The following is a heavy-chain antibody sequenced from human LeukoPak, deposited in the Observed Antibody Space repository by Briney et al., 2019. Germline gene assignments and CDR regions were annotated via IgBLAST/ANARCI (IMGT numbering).Heavy chain of an antibody. D-gene: IGHD6-19*01. CDR3: ARGIAVAVWNAFDI. CDR2: INAGNGNT. Sequence: ASVTVSCTASGYTFTSYAMHWVRQAPGQRLEWMGWINAGNGNTKYSQKFQGRVTITRDTSASTAYMELSSLRSEDTAVYYCARGIAVAVWNAFDIWDQGTMVTVSS. CDR1: GYTFTSYA. V-gene: IGHV1-3*01. J-gene: IGHJ3*02.